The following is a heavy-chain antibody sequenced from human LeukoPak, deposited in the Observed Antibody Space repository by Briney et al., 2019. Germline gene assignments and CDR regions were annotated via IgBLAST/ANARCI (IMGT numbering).Heavy chain of an antibody. CDR1: GDSISNFY. CDR2: IYYSGDT. J-gene: IGHJ1*01. Sequence: SETLSLTCTVSGDSISNFYWSWIRQPPGKGLEWIGSIYYSGDTNYNPSLKSRVTISVDTSKNQFSLKLSSVTAADTAVYYCARHPDTYYYDSSGYRPQGFQHWGQGTLVTVPS. CDR3: ARHPDTYYYDSSGYRPQGFQH. V-gene: IGHV4-59*08. D-gene: IGHD3-22*01.